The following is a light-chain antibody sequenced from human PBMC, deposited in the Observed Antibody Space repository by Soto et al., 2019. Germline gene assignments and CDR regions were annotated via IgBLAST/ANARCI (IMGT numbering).Light chain of an antibody. V-gene: IGLV2-14*01. J-gene: IGLJ7*01. CDR3: SSYTSSSTLV. Sequence: QSVLTQPASVSGSPGQSITISCTGTSSDVGGYNYVSWNQQHPGKAPKLMIYDVSNRPSGVSNRFSGSKSGNTASLTISGLQAEDEADYYCSSYTSSSTLVFGTGTQLTVL. CDR1: SSDVGGYNY. CDR2: DVS.